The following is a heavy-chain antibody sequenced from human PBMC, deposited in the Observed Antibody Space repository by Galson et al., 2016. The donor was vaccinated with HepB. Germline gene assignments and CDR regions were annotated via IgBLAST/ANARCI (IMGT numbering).Heavy chain of an antibody. CDR3: ARNGVVRGRGWFDP. CDR2: IYYSGST. V-gene: IGHV4-31*03. D-gene: IGHD3-3*01. Sequence: CTVSGGSIDAGNYYWTWIRQHPGKGLEWIGYIYYSGSTYYTPSLKGRVTISLDTSKNCFSLNLTSVTAADTAVYYCARNGVVRGRGWFDPWGQGTLVTVAA. CDR1: GGSIDAGNYY. J-gene: IGHJ5*02.